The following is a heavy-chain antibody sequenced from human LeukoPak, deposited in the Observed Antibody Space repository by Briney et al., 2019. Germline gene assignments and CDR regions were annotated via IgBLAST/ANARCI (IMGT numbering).Heavy chain of an antibody. CDR3: VTAPRVGATEGPFDY. V-gene: IGHV1-8*01. CDR2: MNPNSGNT. J-gene: IGHJ4*02. CDR1: GYTFTSYD. Sequence: ASVKVSCKXSGYTFTSYDINWVRQATGQGLEGMGWMNPNSGNTGYAQKFQGRVTMTRNTSISTAYMELSSLRSEDTAVYYCVTAPRVGATEGPFDYWGQGTLVTVSS. D-gene: IGHD1-26*01.